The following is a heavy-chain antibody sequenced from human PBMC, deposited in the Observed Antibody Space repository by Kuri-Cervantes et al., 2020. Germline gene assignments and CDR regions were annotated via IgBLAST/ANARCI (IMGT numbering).Heavy chain of an antibody. V-gene: IGHV4-4*02. CDR2: IYYSGST. Sequence: GSLRLSCAASGLTFSNAWMSWVRQAPGKGLEWIGIIYYSGSTYYNPSLKSRVTISVDTSKNQFSLKLSSVTAADTAVYYCARAYYCSGANCYGWYFDLWGRGTLVTVSS. J-gene: IGHJ2*01. CDR3: ARAYYCSGANCYGWYFDL. CDR1: GLTFSNAW. D-gene: IGHD2-15*01.